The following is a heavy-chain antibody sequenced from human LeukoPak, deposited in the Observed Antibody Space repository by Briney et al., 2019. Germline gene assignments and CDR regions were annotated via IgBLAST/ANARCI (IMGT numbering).Heavy chain of an antibody. Sequence: GGSLRLSCAASGFTFSSYWMHWVRHAPGKGLVWVSRINSDGSSTIYADSVKGRFTISRDNAQNTLYLQMNSLRAEDTAVYYCARDPYYDSSGYYLGGAFDLWGQGTMVTVSS. CDR2: INSDGSST. V-gene: IGHV3-74*01. CDR1: GFTFSSYW. D-gene: IGHD3-22*01. J-gene: IGHJ3*01. CDR3: ARDPYYDSSGYYLGGAFDL.